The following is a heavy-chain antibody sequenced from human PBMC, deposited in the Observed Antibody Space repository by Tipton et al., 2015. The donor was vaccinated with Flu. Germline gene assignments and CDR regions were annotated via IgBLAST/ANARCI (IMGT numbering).Heavy chain of an antibody. CDR2: MKPSSGNV. CDR1: GDTFSSYA. CDR3: ATGLSSGWV. V-gene: IGHV1-8*02. J-gene: IGHJ4*02. D-gene: IGHD6-19*01. Sequence: QLVQSGAEVKKPGSSVKVSCKASGDTFSSYAITWVRQAPGQGLEWMGWMKPSSGNVGYAKKFQGRVTLTRSTSISTAYMELSGLTSDDTAVYYCATGLSSGWVWGQGTLVTVSS.